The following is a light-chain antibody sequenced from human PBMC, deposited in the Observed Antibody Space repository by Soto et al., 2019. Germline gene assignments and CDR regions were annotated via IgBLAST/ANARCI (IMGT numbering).Light chain of an antibody. Sequence: QSVLTQPRSVSGSPGQSVTISCIGSSSDIGGYIYVSWYQQHPDKAPQLMIYDVSERPSGVPVRSSAPKSGNTPPLTISGLRSEDGPYYYCCSYAGGYTFVLGSGNKVPAL. V-gene: IGLV2-11*01. CDR1: SSDIGGYIY. J-gene: IGLJ1*01. CDR2: DVS. CDR3: CSYAGGYTFV.